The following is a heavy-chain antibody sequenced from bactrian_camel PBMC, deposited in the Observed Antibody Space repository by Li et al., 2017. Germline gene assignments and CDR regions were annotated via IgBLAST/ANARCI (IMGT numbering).Heavy chain of an antibody. D-gene: IGHD7*01. Sequence: VQLVESGGGLVQPGGSLGLSCAASGFTFGAYAMNWVRQAPGKGPQWVSTISTGGSSTYYADSVKGRFTISRDNAENTVYLQMNSLKSEDTGLYYCATSLTDNWLRGFGYWGQGTQVTVS. J-gene: IGHJ6*01. CDR3: ATSLTDNWLRGFGY. CDR1: GFTFGAYA. CDR2: ISTGGSST. V-gene: IGHV3S31*01.